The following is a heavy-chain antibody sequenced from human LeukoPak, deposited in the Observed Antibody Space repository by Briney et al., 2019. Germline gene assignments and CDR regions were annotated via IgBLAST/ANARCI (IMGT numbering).Heavy chain of an antibody. V-gene: IGHV1-2*06. D-gene: IGHD6-19*01. CDR2: MNPSSGVT. CDR1: GYTFSGYQ. J-gene: IGHJ4*02. CDR3: ASRAASVALGY. Sequence: ASVRVSCKASGYTFSGYQVHWLRQAPGQGLEWMGRMNPSSGVTNYAQKFQGRVTMTRDTSINTAYLDLSALKSDDTAVYYCASRAASVALGYWGQGTLVTVSS.